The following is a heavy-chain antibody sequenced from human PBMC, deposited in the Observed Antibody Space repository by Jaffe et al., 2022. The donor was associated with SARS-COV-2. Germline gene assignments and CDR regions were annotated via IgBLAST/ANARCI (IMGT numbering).Heavy chain of an antibody. D-gene: IGHD5-12*01. CDR3: AKEKKDVATLVYYYYYMDV. CDR1: GFTFDDYA. V-gene: IGHV3-9*01. CDR2: ISWNSGSI. Sequence: EVQLVESGGGLVQPGRSLRLSCAASGFTFDDYAMHWVRQAPGKGLEWVSGISWNSGSIGYADSVKGRFTISRDNAKNSLYLQMNSLRAEDTALYYCAKEKKDVATLVYYYYYMDVWGKGTTVTVSS. J-gene: IGHJ6*03.